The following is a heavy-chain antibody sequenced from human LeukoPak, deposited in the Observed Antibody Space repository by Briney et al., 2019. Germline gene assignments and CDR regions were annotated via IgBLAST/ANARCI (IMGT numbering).Heavy chain of an antibody. Sequence: GGSLRLSCAASGFTFSSYAMSWVRPAPGKGLEWVSGISVSAGGTYYADSVQGRFTISRDNSKNTLYLQMNSLRAEDTAVYYCAFRGSSGRVYWGQGTLVTVSS. J-gene: IGHJ4*02. CDR2: ISVSAGGT. D-gene: IGHD6-19*01. CDR1: GFTFSSYA. CDR3: AFRGSSGRVY. V-gene: IGHV3-23*01.